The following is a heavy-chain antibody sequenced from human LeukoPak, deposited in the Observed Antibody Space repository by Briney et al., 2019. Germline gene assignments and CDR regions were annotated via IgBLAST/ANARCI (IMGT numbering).Heavy chain of an antibody. V-gene: IGHV4-59*01. CDR1: GVSISSYY. CDR2: IYYSGST. CDR3: ARAPKQWLVYFDY. D-gene: IGHD6-19*01. Sequence: SETLSLTCTVSGVSISSYYWSWIRQPPGKGLEWIGYIYYSGSTNYNPSLKSRVTISVDTSKNQFSLKLSSVIAADTAVYYCARAPKQWLVYFDYWGQGTLVTVSS. J-gene: IGHJ4*02.